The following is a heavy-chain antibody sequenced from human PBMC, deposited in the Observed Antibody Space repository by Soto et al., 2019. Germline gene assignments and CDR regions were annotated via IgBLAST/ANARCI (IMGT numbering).Heavy chain of an antibody. J-gene: IGHJ4*02. CDR1: GFTFSSYA. CDR3: ARDGKDIVVVPAATLDAPYYFDY. Sequence: QVQLVESGGGVVQPGRSLRLSCAASGFTFSSYAMHWVRQAPDKGLEWVAVISYDGSNKYYADSVKGRFTISRDNSKNTLYLQMNSLRAEDTAVYYCARDGKDIVVVPAATLDAPYYFDYWGQGTLVTVSS. V-gene: IGHV3-30-3*01. D-gene: IGHD2-2*01. CDR2: ISYDGSNK.